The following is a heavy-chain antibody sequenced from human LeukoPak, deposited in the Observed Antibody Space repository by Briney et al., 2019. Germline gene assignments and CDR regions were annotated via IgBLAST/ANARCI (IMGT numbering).Heavy chain of an antibody. V-gene: IGHV4-38-2*02. J-gene: IGHJ4*02. Sequence: SETLSLTCTVSGYSISRGYYWGWVRQPPGKGLEWIGSIYHSGSTYYNPSLKSRVTISVDTSKNQFSLKLGSVTAADTAVYYCAREGYYDSSGPSAFDYWGQGTLVTVSS. CDR3: AREGYYDSSGPSAFDY. CDR1: GYSISRGYY. D-gene: IGHD3-22*01. CDR2: IYHSGST.